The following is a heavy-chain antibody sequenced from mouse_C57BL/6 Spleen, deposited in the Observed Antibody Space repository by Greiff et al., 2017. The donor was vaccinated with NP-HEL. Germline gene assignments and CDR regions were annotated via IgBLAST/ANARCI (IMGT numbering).Heavy chain of an antibody. V-gene: IGHV1-9*01. CDR1: GYTFTGYW. CDR2: ILPGSGST. D-gene: IGHD1-1*01. Sequence: VKLMESGAELMKPGASVKLSCKATGYTFTGYWIEWVKQRPGHGLEWIGEILPGSGSTNYNEKFKGKAPFTADTSSNTAYMQLSSLTTEDSAIYYCAKGDYYGSSYRYFDVWGTGTTVTVSS. CDR3: AKGDYYGSSYRYFDV. J-gene: IGHJ1*03.